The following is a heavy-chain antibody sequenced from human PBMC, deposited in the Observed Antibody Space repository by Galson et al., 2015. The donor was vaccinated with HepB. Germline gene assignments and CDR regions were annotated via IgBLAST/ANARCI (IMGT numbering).Heavy chain of an antibody. J-gene: IGHJ4*02. V-gene: IGHV1-69*02. CDR1: GGTFSSYT. D-gene: IGHD2-15*01. CDR3: AAVRVVAATEAYFDY. Sequence: SCKASGGTFSSYTISWVRQAPGQGLEWMGRIIPILGIANYAQKFQGRVTITADKSTSTAYMELSSLRSEDTAVYYCAAVRVVAATEAYFDYWGQGTLVTVSS. CDR2: IIPILGIA.